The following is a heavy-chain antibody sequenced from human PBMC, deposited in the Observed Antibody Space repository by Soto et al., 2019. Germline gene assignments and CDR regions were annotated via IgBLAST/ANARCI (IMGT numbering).Heavy chain of an antibody. CDR1: CYTFTSYG. D-gene: IGHD6-19*01. J-gene: IGHJ4*02. CDR3: ARDQGAVGDFDY. CDR2: ISAYNGNT. V-gene: IGHV1-18*04. Sequence: ASVKVSCKASCYTFTSYGIIWVRQAPGQGLEWMGWISAYNGNTNYAQKLQGRVTMTTDTSTSTAYMELRSLRSDDTAVYYCARDQGAVGDFDYWGQGTLVTVSS.